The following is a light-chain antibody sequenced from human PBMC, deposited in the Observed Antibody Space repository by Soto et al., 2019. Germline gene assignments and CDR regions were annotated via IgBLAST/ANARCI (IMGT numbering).Light chain of an antibody. CDR2: GAS. Sequence: EIVMTQSPATLSVSPGERATLSCRASQSVSSNLAWYQQKPGQAPRLLIYGASIRATGIPARFSGSGSGTEFTLTISSLQSEDFAVYYRQQYNNWPAITFGQGTRLEIK. CDR3: QQYNNWPAIT. J-gene: IGKJ5*01. CDR1: QSVSSN. V-gene: IGKV3D-15*01.